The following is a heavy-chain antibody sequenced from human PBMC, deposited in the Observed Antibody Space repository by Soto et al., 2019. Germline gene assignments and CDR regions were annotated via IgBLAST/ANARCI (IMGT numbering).Heavy chain of an antibody. D-gene: IGHD4-17*01. J-gene: IGHJ5*02. Sequence: QITLKESGPTLVKPTQTLTLTCTIPGFPLTNSGVCVGWIRYSPGKALEWLALTYWDDDKRYSPSLKSRLTITKDTSKNPVVLTMTNMDPADTATYFCAHRTTTVTWWFDPWGQGPLVTVSA. CDR3: AHRTTTVTWWFDP. V-gene: IGHV2-5*02. CDR2: TYWDDDK. CDR1: GFPLTNSGVC.